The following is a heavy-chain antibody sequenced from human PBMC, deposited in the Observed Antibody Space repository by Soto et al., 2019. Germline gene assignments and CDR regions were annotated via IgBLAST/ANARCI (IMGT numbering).Heavy chain of an antibody. J-gene: IGHJ4*02. CDR2: ISAYNGNT. D-gene: IGHD5-18*01. V-gene: IGHV1-18*01. CDR3: ARSRGPRGYSYGGGY. Sequence: QVQLVQSGAELKKPGASVKVSCKASGYTFTSYGISWVRQAPGQGLEWMGWISAYNGNTNYAQKLQGRVTMTTDTTTSTDYIERRSLRSDDTAVYYCARSRGPRGYSYGGGYWGQGTLVTVSS. CDR1: GYTFTSYG.